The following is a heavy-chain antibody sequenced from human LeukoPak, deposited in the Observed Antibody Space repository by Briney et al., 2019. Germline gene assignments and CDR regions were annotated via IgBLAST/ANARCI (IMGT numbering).Heavy chain of an antibody. J-gene: IGHJ4*02. D-gene: IGHD3-3*01. V-gene: IGHV3-53*01. Sequence: GGSLRLSCAASGFTFSSYSMNWVRQAPGKGLEWVSVIYSGGSTYYADSVKGRFTISRDNSKNTLYLQMNSLRAEDTAVYYCARDFGEGPIDYWGQGTLVTVSS. CDR3: ARDFGEGPIDY. CDR1: GFTFSSYS. CDR2: IYSGGST.